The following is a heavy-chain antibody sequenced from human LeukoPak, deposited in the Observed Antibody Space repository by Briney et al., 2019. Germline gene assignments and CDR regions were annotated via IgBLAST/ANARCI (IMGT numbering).Heavy chain of an antibody. J-gene: IGHJ4*02. V-gene: IGHV3-7*03. D-gene: IGHD2-2*01. CDR3: AKDPPIVVVPAATPFDY. CDR2: INQDGSKE. CDR1: GFIFGGYW. Sequence: PGGSLRLSCTGSGFIFGGYWISWVRQAPGKGLEWVANINQDGSKEDYVDSVKGRFIISRDNSKNTLYLQMNSLRAEDTAVYYCAKDPPIVVVPAATPFDYWGQGTLVTVSS.